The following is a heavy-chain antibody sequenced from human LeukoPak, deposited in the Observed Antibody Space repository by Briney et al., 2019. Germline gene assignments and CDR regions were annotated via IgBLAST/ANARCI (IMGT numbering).Heavy chain of an antibody. CDR1: GGSLSSYY. D-gene: IGHD6-13*01. Sequence: SETLSLTCTVSGGSLSSYYWSWLRQPPGKGLEWIGYIYYSGTTNYNPSLKSRVTISVDTSKNQFSLKLSSVTVADTAVYYCARGVDIAAAQYGYWGQGTLVTVSS. CDR3: ARGVDIAAAQYGY. V-gene: IGHV4-59*01. CDR2: IYYSGTT. J-gene: IGHJ4*02.